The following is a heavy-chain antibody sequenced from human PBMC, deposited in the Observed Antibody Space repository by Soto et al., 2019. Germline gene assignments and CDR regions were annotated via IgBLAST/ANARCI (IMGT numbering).Heavy chain of an antibody. V-gene: IGHV3-11*01. CDR1: GFTFSDYY. CDR3: ARVRPEKNAPPF. J-gene: IGHJ4*02. Sequence: QVQLVESGGALVKLGGSLRLSCAAPGFTFSDYYMSWIRQAPGKGLEWVSYISSSGSTIYYADSVKGRFTISRDNAKNSLYLQMNSLRAEDTAVYYCARVRPEKNAPPFWGQGTLVTVSS. CDR2: ISSSGSTI.